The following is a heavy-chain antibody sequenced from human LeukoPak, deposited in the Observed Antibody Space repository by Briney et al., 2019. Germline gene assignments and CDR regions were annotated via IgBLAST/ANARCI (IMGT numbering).Heavy chain of an antibody. CDR3: VTGGFWFGEFYFGY. Sequence: GGSLRLACPAYGFTFASYAMHWGRQAPGKGLEYVSAISSNGGSTYYADSVKGRFTISRDNSKNTLYLQMSSLRAEDTAVYYCVTGGFWFGEFYFGYWGQGTPVTVSS. CDR1: GFTFASYA. CDR2: ISSNGGST. V-gene: IGHV3-64D*09. J-gene: IGHJ4*02. D-gene: IGHD3-10*01.